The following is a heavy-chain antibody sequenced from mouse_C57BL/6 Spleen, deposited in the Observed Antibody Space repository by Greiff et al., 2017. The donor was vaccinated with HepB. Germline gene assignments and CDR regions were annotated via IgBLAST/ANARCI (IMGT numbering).Heavy chain of an antibody. V-gene: IGHV1-50*01. CDR3: ARRGYSIYFDY. D-gene: IGHD2-5*01. CDR2: IDPSDSYT. J-gene: IGHJ2*01. CDR1: GYTFTSYW. Sequence: VQLQQPGAELVKPGASVKLSCKASGYTFTSYWMQWVKQRPGQGLEWIGEIDPSDSYTNYNQKFKGKATLTVDTSSSTAYMQRSSLTSEDSAVYYCARRGYSIYFDYWGQGTTLTVSS.